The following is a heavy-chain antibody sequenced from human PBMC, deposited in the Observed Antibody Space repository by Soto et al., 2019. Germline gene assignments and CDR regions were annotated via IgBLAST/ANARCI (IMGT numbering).Heavy chain of an antibody. CDR2: IKYAGSEK. Sequence: GGSLRLSCAASGFAFNNYWMGWVRRAPGKGPEWVASIKYAGSEKYYVDSVKGRFTVSRDNAKNPLSMHLNSLRADDTAVYYCVRDVGPITIFREALSGYFDSWGQGTLVTVSS. J-gene: IGHJ4*02. CDR3: VRDVGPITIFREALSGYFDS. V-gene: IGHV3-7*03. D-gene: IGHD3-3*01. CDR1: GFAFNNYW.